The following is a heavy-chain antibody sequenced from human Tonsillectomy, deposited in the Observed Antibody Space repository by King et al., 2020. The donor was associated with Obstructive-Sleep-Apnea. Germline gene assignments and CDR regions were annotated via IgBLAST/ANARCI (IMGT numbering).Heavy chain of an antibody. J-gene: IGHJ6*02. CDR2: MFTSGSA. CDR1: GGSMSSYS. D-gene: IGHD3-9*01. Sequence: QLQESGPVLVELSETLSLTCTVSGGSMSSYSWAWIRLPAGEGLEGIGRMFTSGSANCNPYLMIRDNMSVDTSKNQFSLKLSSVIAADTAVYYCARNVPYDWLVPYYYYGMDVWGQGTTVTVSS. V-gene: IGHV4-4*07. CDR3: ARNVPYDWLVPYYYYGMDV.